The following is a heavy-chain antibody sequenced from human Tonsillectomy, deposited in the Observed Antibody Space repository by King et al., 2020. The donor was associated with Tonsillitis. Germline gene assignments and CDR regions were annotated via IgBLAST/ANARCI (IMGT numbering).Heavy chain of an antibody. Sequence: HVQLVESGAEVKKPGASVKVSCTAFGYTFTSYGVTWVRQAPGQGLEWMGWITAYNGNTKYAQKFQDRVTMTRDTSTTTAYMELRSLRSDDTAIYYCARVTYSGFRYFYNGLDVWGLGTTVTISS. CDR1: GYTFTSYG. CDR3: ARVTYSGFRYFYNGLDV. CDR2: ITAYNGNT. V-gene: IGHV1-18*04. J-gene: IGHJ6*02. D-gene: IGHD5-12*01.